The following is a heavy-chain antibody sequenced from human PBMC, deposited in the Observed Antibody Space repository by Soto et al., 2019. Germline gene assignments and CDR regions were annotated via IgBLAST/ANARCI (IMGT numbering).Heavy chain of an antibody. CDR2: INHSGST. V-gene: IGHV4-34*01. Sequence: PSETLSLTCAVYGASFSGYYWTWIRQPPGTGLEWIGEINHSGSTNYNPSLKSRVTISVDRSKNQFSLKLSSVTAADTAVYYCARGNVVAIDYWGQGTLVTVSS. CDR3: ARGNVVAIDY. J-gene: IGHJ4*02. D-gene: IGHD2-21*01. CDR1: GASFSGYY.